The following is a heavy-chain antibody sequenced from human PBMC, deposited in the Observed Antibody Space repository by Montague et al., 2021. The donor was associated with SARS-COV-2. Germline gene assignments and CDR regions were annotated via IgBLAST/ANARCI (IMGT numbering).Heavy chain of an antibody. Sequence: SLRLSCAASGFTFSSYWMSWVRQAPGKGLEWVANIKQDGSEKYYVDSVKGRFTISRDNAKNSLYLQMNSLRAEDTAVYYCARVASSSWAFDYWGQGTLVTVPS. CDR1: GFTFSSYW. J-gene: IGHJ4*02. V-gene: IGHV3-7*01. D-gene: IGHD6-13*01. CDR3: ARVASSSWAFDY. CDR2: IKQDGSEK.